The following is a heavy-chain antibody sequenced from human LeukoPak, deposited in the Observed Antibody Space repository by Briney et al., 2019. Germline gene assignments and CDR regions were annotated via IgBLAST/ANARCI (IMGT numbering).Heavy chain of an antibody. Sequence: GASVKVSCKASGGTFSSYAISWVRQAPGQGLEWMGGIIPIFGTANYAQKFQGRVTSTADESTSTAYMELSSLRSEDTAVYYCARASLNDRYCSSTSCYFYWGQRTLVTVSS. J-gene: IGHJ4*02. D-gene: IGHD2-2*01. CDR3: ARASLNDRYCSSTSCYFY. CDR1: GGTFSSYA. CDR2: IIPIFGTA. V-gene: IGHV1-69*13.